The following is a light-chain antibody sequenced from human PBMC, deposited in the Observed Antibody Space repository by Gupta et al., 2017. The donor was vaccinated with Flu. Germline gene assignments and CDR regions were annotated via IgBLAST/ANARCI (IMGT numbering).Light chain of an antibody. CDR3: MQTLQTPWT. Sequence: ATPGDPASISCRSSHSLLHSTGYTYLDWYLQTPGQSPQLLIDSASNRASVVPDRFSGSGSGTDFTLKISRVEAEDVGVYYCMQTLQTPWTFGQGTRVDIK. CDR1: HSLLHSTGYTY. CDR2: SAS. J-gene: IGKJ1*01. V-gene: IGKV2-28*01.